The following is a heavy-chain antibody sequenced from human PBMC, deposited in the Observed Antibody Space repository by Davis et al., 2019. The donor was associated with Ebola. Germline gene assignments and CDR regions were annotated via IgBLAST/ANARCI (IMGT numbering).Heavy chain of an antibody. CDR1: GYIFSNYD. Sequence: ASVKVSCKASGYIFSNYDINWVRQAPGQGLEWMGWINPNSGGTNYAQKFQGWVTMTRDTSISTAYMELSRLRSDDTAVYYCARDRFFYDSGDYYYYGMDVWGQGTTVTVSS. CDR2: INPNSGGT. CDR3: ARDRFFYDSGDYYYYGMDV. V-gene: IGHV1-2*04. J-gene: IGHJ6*02. D-gene: IGHD5/OR15-5a*01.